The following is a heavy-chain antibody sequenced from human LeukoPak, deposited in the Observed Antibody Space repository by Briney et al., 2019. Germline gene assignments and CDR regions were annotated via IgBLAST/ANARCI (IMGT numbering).Heavy chain of an antibody. V-gene: IGHV1-2*02. J-gene: IGHJ5*02. CDR3: AREGCIGSNCHVIGDDKWFDP. CDR2: INPNSGGT. D-gene: IGHD2-15*01. Sequence: ASVKVSCKASGYTFSASLLHWVRQAPGQPLEWMGWINPNSGGTKCAQKFQGRVTLTTDTSIGTAYMDLSRLTSDDTAVYYCAREGCIGSNCHVIGDDKWFDPWGQGTLVTVSS. CDR1: GYTFSASL.